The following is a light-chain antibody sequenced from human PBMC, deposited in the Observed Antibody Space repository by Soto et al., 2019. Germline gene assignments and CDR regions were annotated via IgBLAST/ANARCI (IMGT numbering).Light chain of an antibody. Sequence: QSALTQPASVSGSPGQSITISCSGTTNDVGDYNYVSWYQQHPGKAPKLLIYGVTDRPSGVSSRCSGSKSGNAASLTISGLQAEDEGDYYCSSYTSSYTWIFGGGTKVTVL. CDR2: GVT. V-gene: IGLV2-14*03. J-gene: IGLJ3*02. CDR1: TNDVGDYNY. CDR3: SSYTSSYTWI.